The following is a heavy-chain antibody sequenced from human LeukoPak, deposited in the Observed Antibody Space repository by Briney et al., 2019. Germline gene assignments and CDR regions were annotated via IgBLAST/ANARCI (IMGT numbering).Heavy chain of an antibody. CDR3: AKAYCSGGSCPFGGRHYGMDV. Sequence: SETLSLTCTVSGGSISTTSYYWGWIRQPPGKGLEWIGSIYYSGTTYYNPSLKSRVTISVDRSKSQFSLKLSSVTAADTAVYYCAKAYCSGGSCPFGGRHYGMDVWGQGTTVTVSS. D-gene: IGHD2-15*01. CDR2: IYYSGTT. V-gene: IGHV4-39*07. J-gene: IGHJ6*02. CDR1: GGSISTTSYY.